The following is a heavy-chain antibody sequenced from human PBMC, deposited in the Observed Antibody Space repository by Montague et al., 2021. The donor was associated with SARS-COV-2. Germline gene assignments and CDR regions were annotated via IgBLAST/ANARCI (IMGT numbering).Heavy chain of an antibody. J-gene: IGHJ4*02. CDR1: GFPFSDYY. CDR2: ISSSGSTI. V-gene: IGHV3-11*01. D-gene: IGHD6-6*01. CDR3: ARGGVIAARAEDPEFGY. Sequence: SLRLSCAASGFPFSDYYMDWIRQAPGKGLEWVSYISSSGSTIYYADSVKGRFTISRDNAKNSLYLQMNSLGADDTAVYYCARGGVIAARAEDPEFGYWGQGTLVTVSS.